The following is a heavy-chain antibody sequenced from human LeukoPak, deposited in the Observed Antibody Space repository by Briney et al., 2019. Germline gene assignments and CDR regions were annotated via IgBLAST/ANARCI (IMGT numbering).Heavy chain of an antibody. CDR3: ARGWHIVLVTAIQTDDY. V-gene: IGHV3-48*03. CDR2: ISSGGTTI. J-gene: IGHJ4*02. D-gene: IGHD2-21*02. Sequence: PGGSLRLSCAASGFTFSSYEMNWVRQAPGKGLEWVSYISSGGTTIYYADSVKGRFTISRANIKNSLYLQMTSLRAEDTAVYYCARGWHIVLVTAIQTDDYWGEGTLVTVS. CDR1: GFTFSSYE.